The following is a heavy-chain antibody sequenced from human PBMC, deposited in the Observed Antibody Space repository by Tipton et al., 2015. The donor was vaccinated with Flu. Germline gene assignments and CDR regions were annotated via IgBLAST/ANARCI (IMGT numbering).Heavy chain of an antibody. J-gene: IGHJ4*02. Sequence: SLRLSCVGSGFTFSGYALSWVRQAPGKGLEWVPHLNGLYEGTFYADSVKGRFTISRDNSVNTLYLQMDSLRVEDTATYYCARRGSDGYNLFFDKWGQGVLVTVAS. CDR2: LNGLYEGT. CDR3: ARRGSDGYNLFFDK. CDR1: GFTFSGYA. V-gene: IGHV3-23*01. D-gene: IGHD3-16*01.